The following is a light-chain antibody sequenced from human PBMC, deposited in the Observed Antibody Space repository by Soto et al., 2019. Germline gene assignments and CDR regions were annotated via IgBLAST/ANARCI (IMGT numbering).Light chain of an antibody. J-gene: IGKJ2*01. V-gene: IGKV4-1*01. CDR3: LQYFSIPYS. CDR1: QSVFDYTYNKNY. CDR2: WAF. Sequence: DIVVTQSPDSLAVSLGERTTIKCKSSQSVFDYTYNKNYLAWYQQKPGQSPKLLIYWAFIRESGVPDRFSGSGSVTDFTLTISSLQAEDVVVYYCLQYFSIPYSFGQGTQLEIK.